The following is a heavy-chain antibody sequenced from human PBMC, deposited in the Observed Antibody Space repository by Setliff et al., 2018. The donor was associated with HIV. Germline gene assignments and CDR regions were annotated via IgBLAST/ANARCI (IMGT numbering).Heavy chain of an antibody. CDR2: IWYDGSNK. CDR3: ARIYDSSAYYPHDAFDI. D-gene: IGHD3-22*01. Sequence: GGSLRLSCAASGFTLSNYGMHWVRQAPGKGLEWVAVIWYDGSNKYYADSVKGRFTISRDNSKNTLFLQMNSLRSEDTAAYYCARIYDSSAYYPHDAFDIWGQGTMVTVS. J-gene: IGHJ3*02. CDR1: GFTLSNYG. V-gene: IGHV3-33*01.